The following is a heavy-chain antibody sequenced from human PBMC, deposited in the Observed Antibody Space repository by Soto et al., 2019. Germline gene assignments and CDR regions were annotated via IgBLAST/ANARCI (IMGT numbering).Heavy chain of an antibody. CDR3: AGAVSDFDVRRYRTSYFDQ. CDR1: GASVSTGVYY. V-gene: IGHV4-31*03. CDR2: IDNSGST. Sequence: SETLSLTCTVSGASVSTGVYYWTWIRQHPGRGLEWIGYIDNSGSTYYNPSLTGRVDISVDTSKNQFSLNLQSLTAADTAFYYCAGAVSDFDVRRYRTSYFDQWGQGRLVTVS. J-gene: IGHJ4*02. D-gene: IGHD3-10*02.